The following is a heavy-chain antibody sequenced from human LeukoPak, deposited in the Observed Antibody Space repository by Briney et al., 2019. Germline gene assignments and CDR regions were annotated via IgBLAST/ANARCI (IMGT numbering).Heavy chain of an antibody. CDR1: GGSISSISYY. D-gene: IGHD2-21*02. V-gene: IGHV4-39*01. J-gene: IGHJ4*02. Sequence: SETLSLTCTVSGGSISSISYYWDWIRQPPGKGLEWIGYIYYSGSTYYNPSLKSRVTISVDTSKNQFSLKLSSVTAADTAVYYCARFYCGGDCYSGYFNYWGQGTLVTVSS. CDR2: IYYSGST. CDR3: ARFYCGGDCYSGYFNY.